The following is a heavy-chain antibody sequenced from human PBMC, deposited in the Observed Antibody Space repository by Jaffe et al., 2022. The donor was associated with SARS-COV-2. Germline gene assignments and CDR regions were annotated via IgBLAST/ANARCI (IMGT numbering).Heavy chain of an antibody. J-gene: IGHJ3*02. CDR1: GYTFTSYA. CDR2: IDTGSRST. D-gene: IGHD3-10*01. V-gene: IGHV1-3*04. Sequence: VQLVQSGAEVKNPGASVKVSCKASGYTFTSYAMHWVRQAPGQRLEWMGWIDTGSRSTKYAQKFQDRVTITRDTSATTAYMELSNLRSEDTALYYCAREGVINSDAFDIWGQGTMITVSS. CDR3: AREGVINSDAFDI.